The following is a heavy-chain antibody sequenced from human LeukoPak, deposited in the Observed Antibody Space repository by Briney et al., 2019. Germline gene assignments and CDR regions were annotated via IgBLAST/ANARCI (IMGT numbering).Heavy chain of an antibody. CDR1: GYTFTSYA. CDR3: ARAGNPIRYFDWYPDNWFDP. CDR2: INAGNGNT. J-gene: IGHJ5*02. Sequence: ASVKVSCKASGYTFTSYAMHWVRQAPGQRLEWMGWINAGNGNTKYSQEFQGRVTITRDTSASTAYMELSSLRSEDMAVYYCARAGNPIRYFDWYPDNWFDPWGQGTLVTVSS. V-gene: IGHV1-3*03. D-gene: IGHD3-9*01.